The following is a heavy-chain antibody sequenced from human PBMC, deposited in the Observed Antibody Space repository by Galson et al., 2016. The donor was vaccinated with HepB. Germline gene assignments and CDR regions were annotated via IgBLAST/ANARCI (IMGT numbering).Heavy chain of an antibody. J-gene: IGHJ5*02. CDR2: ISYSWNT. CDR3: ARQYNMLFDP. Sequence: TLSLTCTVSGGSITSGSYFWGWVRQHPGKGLEWIGYISYSWNTHYNPSLKSRVTISADTPKNQFSLKVNSVTAADTAVYYCARQYNMLFDPWGQGTLVTVSS. CDR1: GGSITSGSYF. V-gene: IGHV4-31*03. D-gene: IGHD1-14*01.